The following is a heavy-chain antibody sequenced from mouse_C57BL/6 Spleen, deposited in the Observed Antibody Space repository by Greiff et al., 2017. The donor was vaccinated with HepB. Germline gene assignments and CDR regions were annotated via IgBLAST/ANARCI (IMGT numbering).Heavy chain of an antibody. CDR1: GYTFTSYG. CDR2: IYPRSGNT. V-gene: IGHV1-81*01. Sequence: VKLMESGAELARPGASVKLSCKASGYTFTSYGISWVKQRTGQGLEWIGEIYPRSGNTYYNEKFKGKATLTADKSSSTAYMELRSLTSEDSAVYFCARCYYGNYNAMDYWGQGTSVTVSS. CDR3: ARCYYGNYNAMDY. D-gene: IGHD2-1*01. J-gene: IGHJ4*01.